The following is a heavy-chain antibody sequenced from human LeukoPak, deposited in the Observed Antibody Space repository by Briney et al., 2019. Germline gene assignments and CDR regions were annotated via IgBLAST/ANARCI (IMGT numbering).Heavy chain of an antibody. V-gene: IGHV3-33*01. CDR1: GFTFSSYG. D-gene: IGHD6-13*01. CDR2: IWYDGSNK. J-gene: IGHJ4*02. Sequence: GGSLRLSCAASGFTFSSYGMHWVRQAPGKGLEWVAVIWYDGSNKYYADSVKGRFTISRDNSKNTLYLQMNSLRAEDTAVYYCARDGALGSSWYGGDYWGQGTLVTVSS. CDR3: ARDGALGSSWYGGDY.